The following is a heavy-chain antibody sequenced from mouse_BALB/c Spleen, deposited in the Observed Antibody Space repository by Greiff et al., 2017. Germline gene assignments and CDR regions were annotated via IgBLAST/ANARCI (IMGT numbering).Heavy chain of an antibody. Sequence: KQPGSELVRPGASVKLSCKASGYTFTSYWMHWVKQRHGQGLEWIGNIYPGSGSTNYDEKFKSKGTLTVDTSSSTAYMHLSSLTSEDSAVYYCTRSARYDGYYAMDYWGQGTSVTVSS. CDR3: TRSARYDGYYAMDY. J-gene: IGHJ4*01. CDR2: IYPGSGST. D-gene: IGHD2-14*01. V-gene: IGHV1S22*01. CDR1: GYTFTSYW.